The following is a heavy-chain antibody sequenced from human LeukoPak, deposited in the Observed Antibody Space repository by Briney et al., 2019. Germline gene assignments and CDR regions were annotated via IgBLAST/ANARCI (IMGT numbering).Heavy chain of an antibody. CDR2: IIPIFGTA. V-gene: IGHV1-69*13. Sequence: SVKVSCKASGGTFSSYAISWVRQAPGQGLEWMGGIIPIFGTANYAQKFQGRVTITADESTSTAYMELSSLRSDDTAVYYCARNYDFWSGINYMDVWGKGTTVTVSS. CDR1: GGTFSSYA. CDR3: ARNYDFWSGINYMDV. D-gene: IGHD3-3*01. J-gene: IGHJ6*03.